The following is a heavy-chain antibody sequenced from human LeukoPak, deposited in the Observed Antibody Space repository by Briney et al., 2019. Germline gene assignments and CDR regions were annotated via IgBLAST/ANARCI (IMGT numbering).Heavy chain of an antibody. J-gene: IGHJ4*02. V-gene: IGHV3-30-3*01. CDR2: ISYDGSNK. D-gene: IGHD3-10*01. CDR1: GFTFSSYA. Sequence: GGSLRLSRAASGFTFSSYAMHWVRQAPGKGLEWVAVISYDGSNKYYADSVKGRFTISRDNAKNTLYLQMNSLRAEDTAVYYCARVYYYGSGSYEPFDYWGQGTLVTVSS. CDR3: ARVYYYGSGSYEPFDY.